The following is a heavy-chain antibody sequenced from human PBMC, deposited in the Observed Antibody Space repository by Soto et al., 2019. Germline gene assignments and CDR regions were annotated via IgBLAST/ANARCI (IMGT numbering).Heavy chain of an antibody. D-gene: IGHD3-22*01. CDR1: GGSISSGGYY. J-gene: IGHJ5*02. V-gene: IGHV4-31*02. CDR3: ASLHYYDSSGYYPNWFDP. CDR2: IYYSGST. Sequence: SETLSLTCTVSGGSISSGGYYWSWIRQHPGKGLEWIGYIYYSGSTYYNPSLKSRVTISVDTSKNQFSLKLSSVTAADTAVYYCASLHYYDSSGYYPNWFDPWGQGTLVTVS.